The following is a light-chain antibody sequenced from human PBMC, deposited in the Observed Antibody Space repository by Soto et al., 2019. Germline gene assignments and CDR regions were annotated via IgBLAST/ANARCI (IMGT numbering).Light chain of an antibody. CDR3: HQFNTYPIT. J-gene: IGKJ5*01. V-gene: IGKV1-13*02. CDR1: QDIRGA. CDR2: DVS. Sequence: AIQLTQSPSSLSASVGDRVTITCRASQDIRGALAWYQQKPGKPPKLLIFDVSSLQSGVPSRFSGSGSGTDFTLTISSLQPKDFAIYYCHQFNTYPITFGQGTRLEIK.